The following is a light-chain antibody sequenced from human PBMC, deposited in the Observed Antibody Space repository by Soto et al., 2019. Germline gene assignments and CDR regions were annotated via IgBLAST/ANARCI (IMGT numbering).Light chain of an antibody. CDR2: DVS. V-gene: IGKV3-11*01. J-gene: IGKJ1*01. Sequence: VVLTQSPATLSLSPGKRATLSCRASQNISNYLIWYQQEPGQAPRLLIYDVSNRATGIPARFSGSGSGTDFTLTISSLQPEDVATYYCQQSNNFPWTFGQGTKVDIK. CDR1: QNISNY. CDR3: QQSNNFPWT.